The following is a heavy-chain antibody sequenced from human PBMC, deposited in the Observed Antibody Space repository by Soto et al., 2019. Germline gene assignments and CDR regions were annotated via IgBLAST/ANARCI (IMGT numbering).Heavy chain of an antibody. CDR1: GGSVSSSNW. J-gene: IGHJ5*02. Sequence: PSETLSLTCIVSGGSVSSSNWWSWVRQPPGKGLEWIGEIYHSGSTTYNPSLKSRATISVDKSENQFSLILNSVTAADTAVYYCARVGPWVPYYYDSSPYTFENWFDPWGQGTLVTVSS. D-gene: IGHD3-22*01. CDR2: IYHSGST. V-gene: IGHV4-4*02. CDR3: ARVGPWVPYYYDSSPYTFENWFDP.